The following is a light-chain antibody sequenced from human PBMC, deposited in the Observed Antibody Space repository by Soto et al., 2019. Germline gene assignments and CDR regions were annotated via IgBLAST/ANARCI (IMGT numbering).Light chain of an antibody. CDR3: QQYGSAPST. CDR2: AAS. CDR1: ESVSSNY. Sequence: EIVLTQSPGTLSSSPGERATLSCRASESVSSNYLAGYQQRPGQAPRLLIYAASNRARGIPDRFGGSGSGTDFTLNVSRLEPEDFAVYYCQQYGSAPSTFGQGTKV. V-gene: IGKV3-20*01. J-gene: IGKJ1*01.